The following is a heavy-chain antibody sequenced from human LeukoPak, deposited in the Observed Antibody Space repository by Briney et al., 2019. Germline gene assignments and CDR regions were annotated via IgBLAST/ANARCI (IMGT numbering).Heavy chain of an antibody. J-gene: IGHJ3*02. CDR3: ARIAVAGSAFDI. D-gene: IGHD6-19*01. V-gene: IGHV1-2*02. CDR1: GYTFTGYY. CDR2: INPNSGGT. Sequence: ASVKVSCKASGYTFTGYYMHWLRQAPGQRLEWMGWINPNSGGTNYAQKFQGRVTMTRDTSISTAYMELSRLRSDDTAVYYCARIAVAGSAFDIWGQGTMVTVSS.